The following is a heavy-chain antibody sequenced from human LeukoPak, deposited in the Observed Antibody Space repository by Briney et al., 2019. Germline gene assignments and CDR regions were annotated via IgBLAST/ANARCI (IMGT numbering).Heavy chain of an antibody. CDR3: ARDFLGRYDFWSVNYYYYMDF. D-gene: IGHD3-3*01. CDR2: IYSGGST. Sequence: GGSLRLSCAASGFTVSSNYMSWVRQAPGKGLEWVSVIYSGGSTYYADSVKGRFTISRDNSKNTLYLQMNSLRAEDTAVYYCARDFLGRYDFWSVNYYYYMDFWGKGTTVTVSS. V-gene: IGHV3-66*02. CDR1: GFTVSSNY. J-gene: IGHJ6*03.